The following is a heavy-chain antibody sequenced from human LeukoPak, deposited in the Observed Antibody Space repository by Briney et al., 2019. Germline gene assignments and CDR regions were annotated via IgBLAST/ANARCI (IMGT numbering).Heavy chain of an antibody. V-gene: IGHV6-1*01. Sequence: SQTLSLTCAISGDSVSNNRATWIWIRQSPSRGLELLGRTYSRSKWYSDYAVSVKSRITIHPDTSKNHLYLHLNSVTPEDTAVYYCARVLTLGAFDIWGQGTMVTVSS. CDR3: ARVLTLGAFDI. J-gene: IGHJ3*02. CDR1: GDSVSNNRAT. CDR2: TYSRSKWYS.